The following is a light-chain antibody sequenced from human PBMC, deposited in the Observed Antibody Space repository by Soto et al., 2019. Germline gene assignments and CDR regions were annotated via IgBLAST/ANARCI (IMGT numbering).Light chain of an antibody. Sequence: QLVLTQSPSASASLGVSVKLTCTLSSGHSSYAIAWHQQQPEKGPRYLMKLNSDGSHSKEDGIPDRFSGSTSGAERYLTISSLQSEDEADYYCQTWGTGIVVFGGGTQLTVL. V-gene: IGLV4-69*01. CDR2: LNSDGSH. J-gene: IGLJ2*01. CDR1: SGHSSYA. CDR3: QTWGTGIVV.